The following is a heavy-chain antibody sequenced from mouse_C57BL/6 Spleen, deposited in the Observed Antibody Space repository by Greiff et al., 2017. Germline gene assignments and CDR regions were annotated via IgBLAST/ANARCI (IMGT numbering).Heavy chain of an antibody. D-gene: IGHD1-1*01. CDR1: GFTFSDYG. J-gene: IGHJ1*03. V-gene: IGHV5-17*01. Sequence: EVQVVESGGGLVKPGGSLKLSCAASGFTFSDYGMHWVRQAPEKGLEWVAYISSGSSTIYYADTVKGRCTISRDNAKNTLFLQMTSLRSEDTAMYYCARGGRYWYVDVWGTGTTVTVSS. CDR3: ARGGRYWYVDV. CDR2: ISSGSSTI.